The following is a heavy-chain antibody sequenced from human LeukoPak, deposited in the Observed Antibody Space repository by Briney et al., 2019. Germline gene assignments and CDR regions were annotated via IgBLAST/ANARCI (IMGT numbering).Heavy chain of an antibody. CDR3: ASSKRGGGSGY. D-gene: IGHD2-15*01. V-gene: IGHV4-61*02. J-gene: IGHJ4*02. CDR1: GVSISSDNYY. CDR2: IYTSGST. Sequence: SQTLSLTCTASGVSISSDNYYWSWIRQPAGKGREWIGRIYTSGSTNYNPSLKSRVTISVDTSKNQVALKLSSVTAADTAVYFCASSKRGGGSGYWGQGTLVTVSS.